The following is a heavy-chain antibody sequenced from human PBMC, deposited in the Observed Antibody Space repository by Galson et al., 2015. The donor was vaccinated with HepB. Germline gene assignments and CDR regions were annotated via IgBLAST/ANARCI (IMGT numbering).Heavy chain of an antibody. J-gene: IGHJ4*02. CDR2: TYHRSTWYN. CDR3: AREWFGEFSWLGS. CDR1: GDSVSSNSAA. V-gene: IGHV6-1*01. D-gene: IGHD3-10*01. Sequence: CAISGDSVSSNSAAWNWIRQSPSRGLELLGRTYHRSTWYNDYAVSVKSRITINPYTSKNQFSLQLNSVTPDDPAVYYCAREWFGEFSWLGSWGQGTLVTVSS.